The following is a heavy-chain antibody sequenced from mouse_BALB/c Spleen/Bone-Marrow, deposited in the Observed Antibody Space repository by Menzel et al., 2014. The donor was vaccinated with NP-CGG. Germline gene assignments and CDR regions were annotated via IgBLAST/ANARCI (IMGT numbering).Heavy chain of an antibody. CDR1: GYTFTSYW. CDR3: ARERYDYDWKDY. V-gene: IGHV1S81*02. D-gene: IGHD2-4*01. CDR2: INPSNGRT. J-gene: IGHJ2*01. Sequence: QVQLQQSGAELVKPGASVKLSCKASGYTFTSYWMHWVKQRPGQGLEWIGEINPSNGRTNYNEKFKGKATLTVDKSSSTACMQLSSLTSEDSAVYYCARERYDYDWKDYWGQGTTLTVSS.